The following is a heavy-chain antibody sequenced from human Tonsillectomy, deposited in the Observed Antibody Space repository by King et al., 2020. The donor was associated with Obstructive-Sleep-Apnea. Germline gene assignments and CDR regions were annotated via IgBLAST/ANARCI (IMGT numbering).Heavy chain of an antibody. CDR2: IRSSSSTI. Sequence: EVQLVESGGGLVQPGGSLRLSCAASGFTFSSYSMNWVRQAPGKGVEWVSYIRSSSSTIYYADSVKGRVTISRDNAKNSLYLQMNSLRAEDTAVYYCARDSSVVVTAIPFDYWGQGTLVTVSS. V-gene: IGHV3-48*04. CDR1: GFTFSSYS. D-gene: IGHD2-21*02. J-gene: IGHJ4*02. CDR3: ARDSSVVVTAIPFDY.